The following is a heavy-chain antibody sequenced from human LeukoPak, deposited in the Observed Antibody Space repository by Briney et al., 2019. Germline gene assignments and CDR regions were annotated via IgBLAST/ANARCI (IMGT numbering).Heavy chain of an antibody. D-gene: IGHD3-10*01. Sequence: GASVSVSCKVSGYTLTELSMHWVRQAPGKGLEWMGGFDPEDGETIYAQKFQGRVTMTEDTSTDTAYMELSSLRSEDTAVYYFATDLGSGSYYNGFPSYGMDVWGQGTTVNVSS. CDR3: ATDLGSGSYYNGFPSYGMDV. CDR2: FDPEDGET. CDR1: GYTLTELS. V-gene: IGHV1-24*01. J-gene: IGHJ6*02.